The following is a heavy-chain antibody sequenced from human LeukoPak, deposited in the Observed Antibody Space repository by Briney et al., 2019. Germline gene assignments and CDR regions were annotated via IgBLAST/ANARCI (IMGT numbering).Heavy chain of an antibody. CDR1: GGSISSSTYY. CDR3: VRVHVNSGYYFGDAFDI. D-gene: IGHD3-22*01. Sequence: SETLSLTCIISGGSISSSTYYWGWIRQSPGKGLEWIGTIYYNGNTYYNPSLQSRVTISVDTSKNQFSLKLSSVTAADTAVYYCVRVHVNSGYYFGDAFDIWGQGTMVTVSS. V-gene: IGHV4-39*07. CDR2: IYYNGNT. J-gene: IGHJ3*02.